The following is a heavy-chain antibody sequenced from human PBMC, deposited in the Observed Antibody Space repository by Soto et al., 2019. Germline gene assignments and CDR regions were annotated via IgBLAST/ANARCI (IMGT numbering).Heavy chain of an antibody. Sequence: PSETLSLTCTVSGGSISSSSYYWGWIRQPPGKGLEWIGSIYYSGSTYYNPSLKSRVTISVDTSKNQFSLKLSSVTAADTAVYYCARADYDFWSGYYNGYFDYWGQGTLVTVSS. V-gene: IGHV4-39*01. CDR2: IYYSGST. CDR3: ARADYDFWSGYYNGYFDY. D-gene: IGHD3-3*01. J-gene: IGHJ4*02. CDR1: GGSISSSSYY.